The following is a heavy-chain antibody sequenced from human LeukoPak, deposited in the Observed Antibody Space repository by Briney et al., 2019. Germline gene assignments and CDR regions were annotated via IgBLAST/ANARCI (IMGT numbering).Heavy chain of an antibody. V-gene: IGHV4-39*01. D-gene: IGHD3-3*01. CDR3: ARLLGYDFWSGYSPSGYFDL. CDR2: IYYSGST. CDR1: GGSISSSSYY. J-gene: IGHJ2*01. Sequence: PSETVSPTCTVSGGSISSSSYYWGWIRQPPGKGLEWIGSIYYSGSTYYNPSLKSRVTISVDTSKNQFSLKLSSVTAADTAVYYCARLLGYDFWSGYSPSGYFDLWGRGTMVTVSS.